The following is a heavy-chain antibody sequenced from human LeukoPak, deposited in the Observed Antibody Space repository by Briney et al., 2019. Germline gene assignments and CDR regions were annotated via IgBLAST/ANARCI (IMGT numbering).Heavy chain of an antibody. J-gene: IGHJ4*02. V-gene: IGHV1-2*04. D-gene: IGHD3-16*01. Sequence: ASVKVSCKASGYSFTDYYMHWVRQAPGQGLEWMGWINPNSGATNYAQKFQGWVSMTRDTSNTTVYMELNSLRAEDTAVYYCAREEGEFTFGGSSGYWGQGTLVTVSS. CDR3: AREEGEFTFGGSSGY. CDR1: GYSFTDYY. CDR2: INPNSGAT.